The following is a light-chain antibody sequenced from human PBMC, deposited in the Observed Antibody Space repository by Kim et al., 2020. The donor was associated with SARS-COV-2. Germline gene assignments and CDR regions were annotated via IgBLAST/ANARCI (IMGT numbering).Light chain of an antibody. V-gene: IGKV3-20*01. J-gene: IGKJ2*01. CDR3: QKYSSSPT. CDR2: GAS. Sequence: EIVVTQSPGTLSLSPGERATLSCRASQSISSTFLAWYQQKPGQAPRILIYGASSRAAGIPDRFSSSRSGTDFTLAISRLEPEDFAVYYCQKYSSSPTFGQGTKLEI. CDR1: QSISSTF.